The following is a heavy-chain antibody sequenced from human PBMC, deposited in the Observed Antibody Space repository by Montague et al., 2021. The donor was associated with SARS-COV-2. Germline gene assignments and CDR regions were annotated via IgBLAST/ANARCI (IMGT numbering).Heavy chain of an antibody. V-gene: IGHV3-30*03. Sequence: SRRLSCAASGFTFSSYWMGRVRQAPGKGLEWVAVISYDGSNKYYADSVEGRFTISRDNSKNTLYLQMNSLRAEDTAVCYCARGFRGGYSTFDYWGQGTLVTVSS. CDR2: ISYDGSNK. J-gene: IGHJ4*02. CDR3: ARGFRGGYSTFDY. D-gene: IGHD2-21*01. CDR1: GFTFSSYW.